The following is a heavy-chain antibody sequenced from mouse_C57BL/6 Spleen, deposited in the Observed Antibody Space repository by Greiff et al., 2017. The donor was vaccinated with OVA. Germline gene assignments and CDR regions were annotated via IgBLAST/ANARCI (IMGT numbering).Heavy chain of an antibody. CDR2: ISSGGDYI. CDR1: GFTFSSYA. J-gene: IGHJ2*01. Sequence: EVMLVESGEGLVKPGGSLKLSCAASGFTFSSYAMSWVRQTPEKRLEWVAYISSGGDYIYYADTVKGRFTISRDNARNTLYLQMSSLKSEDTAMYYCTRDRGYYGSSLFDYWGQGTTLTVSS. CDR3: TRDRGYYGSSLFDY. D-gene: IGHD1-1*01. V-gene: IGHV5-9-1*02.